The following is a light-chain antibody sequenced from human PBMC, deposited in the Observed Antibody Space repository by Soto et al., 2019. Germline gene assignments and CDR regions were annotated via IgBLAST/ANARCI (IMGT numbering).Light chain of an antibody. CDR1: SSDVGAYEH. Sequence: QSALTQPASVSGSPGQSVTISCTGASSDVGAYEHVSWYQQHPGRAPKLLIYEVTKRPSGVPDRFSGSKSGNTASLIVSGLQAEDEADYYCSAYAGDHNVLFGGGTKLTVL. CDR2: EVT. J-gene: IGLJ3*02. V-gene: IGLV2-8*01. CDR3: SAYAGDHNVL.